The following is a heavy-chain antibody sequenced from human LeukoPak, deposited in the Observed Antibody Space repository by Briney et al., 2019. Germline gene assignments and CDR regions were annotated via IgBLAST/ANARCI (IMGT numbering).Heavy chain of an antibody. V-gene: IGHV3-23*01. CDR1: GFTLRNYA. CDR2: IGSSDGKT. J-gene: IGHJ4*02. D-gene: IGHD7-27*01. CDR3: AYDGPNWGSYFDY. Sequence: GGSLRLSFVASGFTLRNYAVNSGRQARGKGLEWVSAIGSSDGKTYYADSVQGRFTISRDISKNTLYLHMKSLRAEDTAVYYCAYDGPNWGSYFDYWGQGILVTVSS.